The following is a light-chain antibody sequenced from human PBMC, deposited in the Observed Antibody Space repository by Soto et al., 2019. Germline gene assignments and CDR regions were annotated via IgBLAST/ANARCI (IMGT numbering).Light chain of an antibody. CDR2: GAS. Sequence: EIVLTQSPGTLSLSPGERATLSCRASQSVSSSYLAWYQQKPGQAPGLLIYGASSRATGIPDRFSGSGSGTDFTLTISRLEPEDFAVYYCQQYGSLPRTFGQGTEVEIK. J-gene: IGKJ1*01. CDR1: QSVSSSY. V-gene: IGKV3-20*01. CDR3: QQYGSLPRT.